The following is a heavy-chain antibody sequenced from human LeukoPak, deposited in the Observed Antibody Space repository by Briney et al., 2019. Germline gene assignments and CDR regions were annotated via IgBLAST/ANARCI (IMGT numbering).Heavy chain of an antibody. CDR3: AKGPLRGTAAAIDY. V-gene: IGHV3-30*18. D-gene: IGHD2-2*01. CDR2: ISYDGRNK. CDR1: GFTFNNYG. J-gene: IGHJ4*03. Sequence: GKSLRLSCAASGFTFNNYGMHWVRQAPGKGLEWVAVISYDGRNKHYPDSVKGRFTISRDISTDTLWLQMDSLRTEDTAVYYCAKGPLRGTAAAIDYWGRGTTVTVSS.